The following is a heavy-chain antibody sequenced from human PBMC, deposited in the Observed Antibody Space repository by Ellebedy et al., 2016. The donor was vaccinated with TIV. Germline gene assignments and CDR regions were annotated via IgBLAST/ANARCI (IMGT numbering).Heavy chain of an antibody. CDR1: GFIFSRYW. D-gene: IGHD4-17*01. CDR2: IKQDGSEK. J-gene: IGHJ4*02. CDR3: ARGAYGDYGDY. Sequence: GESLKISCAASGFIFSRYWMSWVRQARGKGLEWVANIKQDGSEKYYVDSVKGRFTISRDNAKKSLYLQMNSLRAEDTAVYYCARGAYGDYGDYWGQGTLVTVSS. V-gene: IGHV3-7*01.